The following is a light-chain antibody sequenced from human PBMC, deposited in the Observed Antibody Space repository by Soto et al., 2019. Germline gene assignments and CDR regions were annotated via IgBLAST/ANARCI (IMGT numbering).Light chain of an antibody. CDR1: QSVSSSY. J-gene: IGKJ4*01. CDR3: QQYGSSGLT. CDR2: GAS. Sequence: ELVLTQSPGTLSLSPGERATLSCRASQSVSSSYLAWYQQKPGQAPRILIYGASSRATGIPDRFSGSGSGTHFTLTISRLEPEDFAVYYCQQYGSSGLTFGGGTQVEIK. V-gene: IGKV3-20*01.